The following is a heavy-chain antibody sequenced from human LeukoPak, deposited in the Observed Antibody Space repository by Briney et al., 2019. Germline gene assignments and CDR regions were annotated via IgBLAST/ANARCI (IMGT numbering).Heavy chain of an antibody. Sequence: SSETLSLTSAVSGYSISSGYYWGWIRQPPGKGLEWIGSIYHSGSTYYNPSLKSRVTISVDTSKNQFSLKLSSVTAADTAVYYCARHKRYYDFWSGDYMDVWGKGTTVTVSS. J-gene: IGHJ6*03. CDR3: ARHKRYYDFWSGDYMDV. CDR1: GYSISSGYY. D-gene: IGHD3-3*01. CDR2: IYHSGST. V-gene: IGHV4-38-2*01.